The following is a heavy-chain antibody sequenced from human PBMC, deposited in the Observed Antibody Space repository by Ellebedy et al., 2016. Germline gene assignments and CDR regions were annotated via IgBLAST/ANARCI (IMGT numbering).Heavy chain of an antibody. V-gene: IGHV4-34*01. J-gene: IGHJ6*03. CDR2: INHSGST. CDR3: ARVPWSFDWTYYYYYMDV. D-gene: IGHD3-9*01. Sequence: SQTLSLTCAVYGVSFSGYYWSWIRQPPGKGLEWIGEINHSGSTYYNPSLKSRVTISVETSKNQFSLKLSSVTAADTAVYYCARVPWSFDWTYYYYYMDVWGKGTTVTVSS. CDR1: GVSFSGYY.